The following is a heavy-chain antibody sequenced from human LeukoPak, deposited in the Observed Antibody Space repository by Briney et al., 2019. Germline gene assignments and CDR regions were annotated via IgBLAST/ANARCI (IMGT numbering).Heavy chain of an antibody. CDR3: ARDAGYCSGGSCFFDY. CDR1: GFTFSSYS. J-gene: IGHJ4*02. Sequence: PGGSLRLSCAASGFTFSSYSMSWVRQAPGKGLEWVSSISSSSSYIYYADSVKGRFTISRDNAKNSLYLQMNSLRAEDTAVYYCARDAGYCSGGSCFFDYWGQGTLVTVSS. D-gene: IGHD2-15*01. V-gene: IGHV3-21*01. CDR2: ISSSSSYI.